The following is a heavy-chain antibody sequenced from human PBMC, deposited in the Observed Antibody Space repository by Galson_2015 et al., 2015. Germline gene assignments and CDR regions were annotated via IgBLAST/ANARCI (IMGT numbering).Heavy chain of an antibody. CDR2: INTNTGNP. V-gene: IGHV7-4-1*02. Sequence: KVSCKASGYTFTSYAMNWVRQAPGQGLEWMGWINTNTGNPTYAQGFTGRFVFSLDTSVSTAYLQISSLKAEDTAVYYCARPDYGDYGYYYMDVWGKGTTVTVSS. CDR3: ARPDYGDYGYYYMDV. J-gene: IGHJ6*03. CDR1: GYTFTSYA. D-gene: IGHD4-17*01.